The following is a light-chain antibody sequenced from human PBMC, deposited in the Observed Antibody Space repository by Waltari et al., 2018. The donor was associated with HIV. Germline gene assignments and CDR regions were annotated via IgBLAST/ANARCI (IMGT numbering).Light chain of an antibody. J-gene: IGLJ3*02. V-gene: IGLV2-18*02. CDR2: EVV. Sequence: QSALTQPPSVSGSPGQSVTIYCTGTSNDVARYDRVSWYQQPPGRGPKLLIYEVVNRPSWVPCRCSGSKSGNTASLTIFGLQSEDEADYHCSSFTASGTWVFGGGTKLTV. CDR3: SSFTASGTWV. CDR1: SNDVARYDR.